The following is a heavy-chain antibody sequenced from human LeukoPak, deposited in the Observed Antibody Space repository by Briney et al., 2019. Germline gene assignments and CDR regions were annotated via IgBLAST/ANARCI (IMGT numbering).Heavy chain of an antibody. CDR1: GYSISSGYY. Sequence: ASETLSLTCTVSGYSISSGYYWGWIRQPPGKGLEWIGRIYHSGSTYYNPSLKSRVTISVDTSKNQFSLKLSSVTAADTAVYYCARDQVHSRSIVGATTHWGQGTLVTVSS. CDR3: ARDQVHSRSIVGATTH. V-gene: IGHV4-38-2*02. D-gene: IGHD1-26*01. J-gene: IGHJ4*02. CDR2: IYHSGST.